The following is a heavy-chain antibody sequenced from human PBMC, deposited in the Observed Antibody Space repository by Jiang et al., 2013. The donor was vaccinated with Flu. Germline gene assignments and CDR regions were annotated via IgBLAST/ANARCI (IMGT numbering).Heavy chain of an antibody. D-gene: IGHD4-17*01. CDR3: ASLYGDDDFDY. Sequence: RQATGQGLEWMGWMNPNSGNTGYAQKFQGRVTMTRNTSISTAYMELSSLRSEDTAVYYCASLYGDDDFDYWGQGTLVTVSS. V-gene: IGHV1-8*01. CDR2: MNPNSGNT. J-gene: IGHJ4*02.